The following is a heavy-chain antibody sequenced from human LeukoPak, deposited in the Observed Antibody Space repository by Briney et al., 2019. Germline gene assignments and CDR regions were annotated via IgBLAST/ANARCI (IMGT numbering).Heavy chain of an antibody. D-gene: IGHD2-15*01. Sequence: ASVKVSCKASGYTFIGYYMHWVRQAPGQGLEWMGWINPNSGGTNYAQKFQGRVTMTRDTSISTAYMELSRLRSDDTAVYYCARNLDCSGGSCYSFALQLFDYWGQGTLVTVSS. CDR3: ARNLDCSGGSCYSFALQLFDY. CDR1: GYTFIGYY. CDR2: INPNSGGT. V-gene: IGHV1-2*02. J-gene: IGHJ4*02.